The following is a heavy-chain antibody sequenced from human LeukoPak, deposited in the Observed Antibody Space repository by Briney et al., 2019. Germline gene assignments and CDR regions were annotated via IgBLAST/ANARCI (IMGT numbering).Heavy chain of an antibody. J-gene: IGHJ6*02. Sequence: GGSLRLSCAASGFTFSSSGMHWVRQAPGKGLEWVAVIWYDGSNKYYADSVKGRFTISRDNSKNTLYLQMNSLRAEDTAVYYCARIPAFGYYYGMDVWGQGTTVTVSS. CDR2: IWYDGSNK. CDR1: GFTFSSSG. V-gene: IGHV3-33*01. CDR3: ARIPAFGYYYGMDV. D-gene: IGHD3-16*01.